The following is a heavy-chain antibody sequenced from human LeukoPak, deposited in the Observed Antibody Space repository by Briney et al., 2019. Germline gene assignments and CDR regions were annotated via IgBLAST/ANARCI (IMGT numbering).Heavy chain of an antibody. D-gene: IGHD3-3*01. CDR1: GGSISSGGYY. Sequence: SETLSLTCTVSGGSISSGGYYWSWIRQYPGKGLEWIGYIYYSGSTYYNPSLKSRVTISVDTSKNQFSLKLSSVTAADTAVYYCASTLVRRRFLEWLLLGIDYWGQGTLVTVSS. J-gene: IGHJ4*02. CDR3: ASTLVRRRFLEWLLLGIDY. CDR2: IYYSGST. V-gene: IGHV4-31*03.